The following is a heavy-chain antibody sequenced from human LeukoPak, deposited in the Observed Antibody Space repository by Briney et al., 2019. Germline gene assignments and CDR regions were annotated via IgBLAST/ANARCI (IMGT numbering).Heavy chain of an antibody. J-gene: IGHJ5*02. V-gene: IGHV3-74*01. CDR3: TRDRLGFDP. Sequence: GGSLRLSCAASGFTFSNYWMHWVRQVPGKGLVWVSRIDSDGITTSYADSVKGRLTISRDNAKNTLYLQMNSLRVEDTAVYYCTRDRLGFDPWGQGTLVTVSS. CDR1: GFTFSNYW. CDR2: IDSDGITT.